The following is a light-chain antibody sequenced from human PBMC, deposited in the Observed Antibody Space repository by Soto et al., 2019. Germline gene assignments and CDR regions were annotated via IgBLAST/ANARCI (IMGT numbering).Light chain of an antibody. CDR2: LAS. J-gene: IGKJ2*03. V-gene: IGKV1-5*03. CDR3: QQYNSHSYYS. CDR1: QNIQSF. Sequence: DIQMTQFPSTLSASVGDQVTITCRASQNIQSFLAWYQQKPGKAPKLLIYLASRLEGGVPSRFSGSGSGTEFTLTINSLQPDDFAIYFCQQYNSHSYYSFGQGTKLEFK.